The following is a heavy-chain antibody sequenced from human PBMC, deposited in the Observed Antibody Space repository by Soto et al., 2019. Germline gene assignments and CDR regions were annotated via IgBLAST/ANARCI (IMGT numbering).Heavy chain of an antibody. CDR3: ARLATGYSSSWYLYMDV. CDR1: GYSFTSYW. J-gene: IGHJ6*03. D-gene: IGHD6-13*01. V-gene: IGHV5-51*01. Sequence: GESLKISCKGSGYSFTSYWIGWVRQMPGKGLEWMGIIYPGDSDTRYSPSFQGQVTISADKSISTAYLQWSSLKASDTAMYYCARLATGYSSSWYLYMDVWGKGTTVTVSS. CDR2: IYPGDSDT.